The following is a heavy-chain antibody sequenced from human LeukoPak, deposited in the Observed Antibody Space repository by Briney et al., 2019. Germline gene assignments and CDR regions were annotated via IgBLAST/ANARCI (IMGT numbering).Heavy chain of an antibody. CDR3: ARGRGVLMVYAITGQSPFDY. D-gene: IGHD2-8*01. CDR2: IYYSGST. CDR1: GGSISSYY. V-gene: IGHV4-59*12. Sequence: PSETLSLTCTVSGGSISSYYWSWIRQPPGKGLEWIGYIYYSGSTNYNPSLKSRVTISVDTSKNQFSLKLSSVTAADTAVYYCARGRGVLMVYAITGQSPFDYWGQGTLVTVSS. J-gene: IGHJ4*02.